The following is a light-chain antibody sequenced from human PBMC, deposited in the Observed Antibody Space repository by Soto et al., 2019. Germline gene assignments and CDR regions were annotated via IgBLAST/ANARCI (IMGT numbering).Light chain of an antibody. J-gene: IGLJ1*01. V-gene: IGLV1-40*01. CDR3: QSYDRSLSGHV. CDR1: SSNVGAGYG. CDR2: GDS. Sequence: QSVLTQPPSVSGAPGQRVTISCTGSSSNVGAGYGVHWYQQLPGSAPKLLIYGDSNRPSGVPDRFFGSKSGTSASLDITALQAEDEADYYCQSYDRSLSGHVSGTGTKVTVL.